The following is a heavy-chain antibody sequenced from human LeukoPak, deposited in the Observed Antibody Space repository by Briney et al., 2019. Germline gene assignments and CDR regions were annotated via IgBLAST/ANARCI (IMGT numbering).Heavy chain of an antibody. CDR3: ARVLGTAMVPYFGY. CDR2: IYYSGST. J-gene: IGHJ4*02. D-gene: IGHD5-18*01. CDR1: GGSISSYY. Sequence: SETLSLTCTVSGGSISSYYWSWIRQPPGKGLEWIGYIYYSGSTNYNPSLKSRVTMSVDTSKNQFSLKLSSVTAADTAVYYCARVLGTAMVPYFGYWGQGTLVTVSS. V-gene: IGHV4-59*01.